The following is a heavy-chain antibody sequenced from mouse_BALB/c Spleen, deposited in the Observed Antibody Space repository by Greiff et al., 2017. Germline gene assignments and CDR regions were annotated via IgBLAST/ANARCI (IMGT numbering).Heavy chain of an antibody. CDR2: IYPGDGDT. Sequence: VQLQQSGAELVRPGSSVKISCKASGYAFSSYWMNWVKQRPGQGLEWIGQIYPGDGDTNYNGKFKGKATLTADKSSSTAYMQLSSLTSEDSAVYFCARGDYGSSSFAYGGQGTLVTVSA. V-gene: IGHV1-80*01. D-gene: IGHD1-1*01. CDR1: GYAFSSYW. CDR3: ARGDYGSSSFAY. J-gene: IGHJ3*01.